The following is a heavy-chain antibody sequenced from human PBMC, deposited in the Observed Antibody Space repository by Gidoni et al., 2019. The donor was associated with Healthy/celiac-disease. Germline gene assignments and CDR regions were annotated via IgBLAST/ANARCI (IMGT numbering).Heavy chain of an antibody. CDR3: ARDLRSSGWSY. D-gene: IGHD6-19*01. CDR2: INAGNGNT. J-gene: IGHJ4*02. CDR1: GYTFTSYA. Sequence: QVQLVQSGAEVKKPGASVKVSCKASGYTFTSYAMHCVRQAPGQRLEWMGWINAGNGNTKYSQKFQGRVTITRDTSASTAYMELSSLRSEDTAVYYCARDLRSSGWSYWGQGTLVTVSS. V-gene: IGHV1-3*01.